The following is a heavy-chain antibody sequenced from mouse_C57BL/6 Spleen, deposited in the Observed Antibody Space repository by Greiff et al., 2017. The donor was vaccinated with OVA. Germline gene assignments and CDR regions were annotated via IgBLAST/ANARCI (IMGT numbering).Heavy chain of an antibody. D-gene: IGHD1-1*01. CDR1: GYTFTSYW. Sequence: QVQLQQPGAELVRPGSSVKLSCKASGYTFTSYWMDWVKQRPGQGLEWIGNIYPSDSETHYNQKFKDKTTLTVDKSSSTAYMQLSSLTSEDYAVYYCARTDYYGSSDYWGQGTTLTVSS. V-gene: IGHV1-61*01. CDR2: IYPSDSET. CDR3: ARTDYYGSSDY. J-gene: IGHJ2*01.